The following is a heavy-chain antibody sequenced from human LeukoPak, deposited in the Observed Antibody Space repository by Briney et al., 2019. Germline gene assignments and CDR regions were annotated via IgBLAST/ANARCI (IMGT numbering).Heavy chain of an antibody. J-gene: IGHJ5*02. D-gene: IGHD3-22*01. CDR1: GGSVSSGSYY. Sequence: SETLSLTCTVSGGSVSSGSYYWSWIRQPPGKGLEWIGYIYYSGSTNYNPSLKSRVTISVDTSKNQFSLKLSSVTAADTAVYYCARLGDSSGYYLTSSVPYNWFDPWGQGTLVTVSS. CDR3: ARLGDSSGYYLTSSVPYNWFDP. CDR2: IYYSGST. V-gene: IGHV4-61*01.